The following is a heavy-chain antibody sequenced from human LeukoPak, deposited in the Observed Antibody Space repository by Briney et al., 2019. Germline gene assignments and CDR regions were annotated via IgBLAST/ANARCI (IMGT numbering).Heavy chain of an antibody. CDR3: ASSGSYRFDY. J-gene: IGHJ4*02. V-gene: IGHV3-48*02. D-gene: IGHD1-26*01. CDR1: GFTFSSYS. Sequence: GGSLRLSCAASGFTFSSYSMNCVRQAPGEGLEWVSHITASGTAMFYADSVKGRFTISRDKAKNSLYLQMNSLRDEDTAVYYCASSGSYRFDYWGQGTLVTVSS. CDR2: ITASGTAM.